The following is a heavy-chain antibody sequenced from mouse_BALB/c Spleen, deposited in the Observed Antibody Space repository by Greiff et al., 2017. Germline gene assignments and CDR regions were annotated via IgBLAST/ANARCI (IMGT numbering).Heavy chain of an antibody. D-gene: IGHD1-1*01. Sequence: EVQLQQSGAELVKPGASVKLSCTASGFNIKDTYMHWVKQRPEQGLEWIGRIDPANGNTKYDPKFQGKATITADTSSNTAYLQLSSLTSEDTAVYYCASYGRFDYWGQGTTLTVAS. CDR3: ASYGRFDY. CDR1: GFNIKDTY. V-gene: IGHV14-3*02. CDR2: IDPANGNT. J-gene: IGHJ2*01.